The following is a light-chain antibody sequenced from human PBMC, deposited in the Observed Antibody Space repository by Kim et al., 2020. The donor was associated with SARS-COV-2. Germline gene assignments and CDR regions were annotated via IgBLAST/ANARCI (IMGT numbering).Light chain of an antibody. J-gene: IGLJ1*01. Sequence: QRVTISCTGTVSDVGGAYDVHWYQHVPGEAPTLLIYALTNRPSGVADRFSGSKSDTSASPAITGLQPEDEADYYCQSYDSSLTSYVFGTGTKVTVL. CDR3: QSYDSSLTSYV. CDR1: VSDVGGAYD. CDR2: ALT. V-gene: IGLV1-40*01.